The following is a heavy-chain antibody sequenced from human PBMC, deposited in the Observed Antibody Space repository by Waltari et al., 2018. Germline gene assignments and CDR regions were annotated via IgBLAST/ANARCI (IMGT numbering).Heavy chain of an antibody. V-gene: IGHV3-30*18. J-gene: IGHJ4*02. CDR1: GVTFRSYG. Sequence: QVQLVESGGGLVQPGRSLRLSGGASGVTFRSYGLHWVRQAPGKGLEWGALISDDGTNKFYAESVKGRFTIARDNSRKTHYLQMKSLRVEDTAVYYCAKNKYGNNLEPPGDWGQGTVVTVSS. D-gene: IGHD1-1*01. CDR2: ISDDGTNK. CDR3: AKNKYGNNLEPPGD.